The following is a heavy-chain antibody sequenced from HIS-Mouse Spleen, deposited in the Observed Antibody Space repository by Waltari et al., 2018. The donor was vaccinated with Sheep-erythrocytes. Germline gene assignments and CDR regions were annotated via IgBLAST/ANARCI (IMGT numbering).Heavy chain of an antibody. D-gene: IGHD1-1*01. J-gene: IGHJ3*02. CDR3: ARDTGTDAFDI. CDR2: MYSSSSYI. CDR1: GFTFSSYS. Sequence: EVQLVESGGGLVKPGGSLRLSCAASGFTFSSYSMNWVRPAPGKGVEWFYSMYSSSSYIYYADSVKGRFTISRDNAKNSLYLQMNSLRAEDTAVYYCARDTGTDAFDIWGQGTMVTVSS. V-gene: IGHV3-21*01.